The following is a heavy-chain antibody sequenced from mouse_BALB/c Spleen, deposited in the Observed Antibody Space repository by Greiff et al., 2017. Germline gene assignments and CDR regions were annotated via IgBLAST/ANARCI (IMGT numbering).Heavy chain of an antibody. Sequence: EVKLQESGPSLVKPSQTLSLTCSVTGDSITSGYWNWIRKFPGNKLEYMGYISYSGSTYYNPSLKSRISITRDTSKNQYYLQLNSVTTEDTATYYCARGGGNDVFYFDYWGQGTTLTVSS. CDR1: GDSITSGY. D-gene: IGHD2-2*01. CDR2: ISYSGST. J-gene: IGHJ2*01. V-gene: IGHV3-8*02. CDR3: ARGGGNDVFYFDY.